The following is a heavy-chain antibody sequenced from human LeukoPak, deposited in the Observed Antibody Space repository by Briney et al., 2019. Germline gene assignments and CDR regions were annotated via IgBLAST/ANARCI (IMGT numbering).Heavy chain of an antibody. D-gene: IGHD3-22*01. Sequence: SETLSLTCAVYGGSFSGYYWRWIRQPPGKGLEWIGEINHSGSTNYNPSLKSRVTISVDTSKNQFSLKLSSVTAADTAVYYCARGFRDYDSSGSDYWGQGTLVTVSS. V-gene: IGHV4-34*01. CDR2: INHSGST. CDR3: ARGFRDYDSSGSDY. J-gene: IGHJ4*02. CDR1: GGSFSGYY.